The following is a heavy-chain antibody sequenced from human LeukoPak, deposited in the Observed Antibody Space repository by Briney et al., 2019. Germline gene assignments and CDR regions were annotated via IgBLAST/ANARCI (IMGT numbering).Heavy chain of an antibody. CDR1: GDTFSSNY. CDR2: IHPSGGST. V-gene: IGHV1-46*01. J-gene: IGHJ3*02. Sequence: ASVKVSCKASGDTFSSNYVQWVRQAPGQGLEWMGIIHPSGGSTTYAQKFQGRVTMTRDTSTSTVYMELSSPRSEDTAVYYCARVRFSSGWYIAFDMWGQGTMVTVSS. D-gene: IGHD6-19*01. CDR3: ARVRFSSGWYIAFDM.